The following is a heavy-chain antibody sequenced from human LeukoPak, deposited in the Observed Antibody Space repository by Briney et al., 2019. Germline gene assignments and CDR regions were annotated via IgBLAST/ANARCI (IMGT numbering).Heavy chain of an antibody. D-gene: IGHD3-10*01. V-gene: IGHV3-48*03. CDR3: ARAADYYASGIFY. J-gene: IGHJ4*02. Sequence: GGSLRLSCAASGFTFSSYEINWVRQAPGKGLEWISYISGSGNTIYYADSVKGRFTISRDNAKNSLYLQMNSLRAEDTAVYYCARAADYYASGIFYWGQGTLVTVSS. CDR1: GFTFSSYE. CDR2: ISGSGNTI.